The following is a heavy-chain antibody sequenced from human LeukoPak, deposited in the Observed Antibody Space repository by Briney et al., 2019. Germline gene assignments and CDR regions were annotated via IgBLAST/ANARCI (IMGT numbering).Heavy chain of an antibody. J-gene: IGHJ6*02. CDR2: ISISGSTI. D-gene: IGHD3-3*01. Sequence: GGSLRLSCAASGFTFSDYYMSWIGQAPGQWLVWVSYISISGSTIYYADSVKGRFTISRDNAKNSLYLQMNSLRAEDTAVYYCARDMVVLRFLEWSTYYGMDVWGQGTTVTVSS. CDR1: GFTFSDYY. V-gene: IGHV3-11*01. CDR3: ARDMVVLRFLEWSTYYGMDV.